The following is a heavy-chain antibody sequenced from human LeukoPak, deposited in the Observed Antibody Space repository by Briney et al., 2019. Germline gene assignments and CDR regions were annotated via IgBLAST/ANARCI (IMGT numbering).Heavy chain of an antibody. CDR2: IIPILGIA. V-gene: IGHV1-69*04. Sequence: SAKVSCKASGGTFSSYAISWVRQAPGPGLEWMGRIIPILGIANYAQKFQGRVTITADKSTSTAYMELSSLRSEDTAVYYCARARSTRNTPSFDYWGQGTLVTVSS. J-gene: IGHJ4*02. CDR3: ARARSTRNTPSFDY. CDR1: GGTFSSYA. D-gene: IGHD1-26*01.